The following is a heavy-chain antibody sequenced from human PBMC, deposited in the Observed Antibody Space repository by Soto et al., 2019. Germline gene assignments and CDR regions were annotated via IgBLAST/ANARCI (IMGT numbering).Heavy chain of an antibody. J-gene: IGHJ4*02. CDR1: GGSISSSSYY. Sequence: QLQLQESGPGLVKPSETLSLTCTVSGGSISSSSYYWGWIRQPPGKGLEWIGSIYYSGSTYYNPSLKSRVTISVDTSKNQFSLKLSSVTAADTAVYYCARRDDYVWGPGGYFDYWGQGTLVTVSS. CDR3: ARRDDYVWGPGGYFDY. CDR2: IYYSGST. D-gene: IGHD3-16*01. V-gene: IGHV4-39*01.